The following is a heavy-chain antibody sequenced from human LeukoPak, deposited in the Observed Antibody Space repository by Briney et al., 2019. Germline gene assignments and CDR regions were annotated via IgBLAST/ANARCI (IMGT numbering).Heavy chain of an antibody. D-gene: IGHD7-27*01. Sequence: ASVRVSCKPSGYTFTGNHLHWVRQAPGQGLEWMGGINPNSGGTKSPQKFQGRVTITRDTSISTAYMELSGLRSDDTAVYYCARGLLGTTVVFDCWGQGTLVTVSS. V-gene: IGHV1-2*02. CDR2: INPNSGGT. CDR1: GYTFTGNH. CDR3: ARGLLGTTVVFDC. J-gene: IGHJ4*02.